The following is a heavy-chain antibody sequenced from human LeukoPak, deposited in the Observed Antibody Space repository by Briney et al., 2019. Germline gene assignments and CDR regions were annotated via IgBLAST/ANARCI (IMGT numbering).Heavy chain of an antibody. CDR1: GGSISSSSYY. J-gene: IGHJ5*02. CDR3: ARDPRITGKGGWFDP. V-gene: IGHV4-39*02. Sequence: PSETLSLTCTVSGGSISSSSYYWGWIRQPPGKGLEWIGSIYYSGSTYYNPSLKSRVTISVDTSKNQFSLKLSSVTAADTAVYYCARDPRITGKGGWFDPWGQGTLVTVSS. D-gene: IGHD1-14*01. CDR2: IYYSGST.